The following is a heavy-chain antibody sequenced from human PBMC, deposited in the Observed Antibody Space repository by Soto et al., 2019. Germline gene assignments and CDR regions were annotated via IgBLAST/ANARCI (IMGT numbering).Heavy chain of an antibody. CDR1: GYTFTSYG. Sequence: QVPLVQSGGEVKQPGASVKDSCKTSGYTFTSYGISWVRQAPGQGLEWMGWISGYNGDTKYVQKFQGRVTLTTDTATNTAYMEVRSLRSDDTAVYNCARDWVGDLAYWGQGTLVTVSS. D-gene: IGHD4-17*01. J-gene: IGHJ4*02. CDR3: ARDWVGDLAY. V-gene: IGHV1-18*01. CDR2: ISGYNGDT.